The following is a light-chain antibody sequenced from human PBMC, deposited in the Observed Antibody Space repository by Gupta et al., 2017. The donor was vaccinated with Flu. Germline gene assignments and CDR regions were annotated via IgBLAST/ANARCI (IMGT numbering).Light chain of an antibody. CDR3: MHDACGPLT. Sequence: DVAVTQSPLSLPVTVGQPASISCRSSERLVYRDGNTSLHWFHQRPGQSPRRLIYLVSNREAGVPDRGGGGGSGTDVTRKISRLEAEDVGFYFGMHDACGPLTFGQGTKVEIK. V-gene: IGKV2-30*01. CDR2: LVS. CDR1: ERLVYRDGNTS. J-gene: IGKJ1*01.